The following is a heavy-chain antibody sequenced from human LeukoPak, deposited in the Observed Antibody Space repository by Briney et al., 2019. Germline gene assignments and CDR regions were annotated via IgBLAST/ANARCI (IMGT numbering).Heavy chain of an antibody. CDR3: ARVRAAEENGIDY. Sequence: GGSLRLSCAASGFTFSSYSMNWVRQAPGKGLEWVSSISSSSSYIYYTASVKGRFTISRDKAKNSLYLQMNSMRAEDTAVYYCARVRAAEENGIDYWGQGPLVTASS. J-gene: IGHJ4*02. D-gene: IGHD1-14*01. V-gene: IGHV3-21*01. CDR2: ISSSSSYI. CDR1: GFTFSSYS.